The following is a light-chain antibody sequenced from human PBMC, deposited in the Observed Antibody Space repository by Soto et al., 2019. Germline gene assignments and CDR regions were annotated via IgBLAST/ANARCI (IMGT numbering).Light chain of an antibody. J-gene: IGLJ1*01. CDR2: DVT. CDR1: SGDVGRYNY. CDR3: ASYGGSSNYV. Sequence: QSALTQPASVSGSPGQSITISCTGSSGDVGRYNYVSWYQQHPGKAPKLMIYDVTSRPSGVSNRFSGSKSGNTASLTISGLQAEDEADYFCASYGGSSNYVFGTGTQLTVL. V-gene: IGLV2-14*03.